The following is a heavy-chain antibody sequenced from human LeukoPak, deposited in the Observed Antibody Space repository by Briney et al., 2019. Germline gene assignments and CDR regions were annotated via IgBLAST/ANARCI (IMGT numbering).Heavy chain of an antibody. CDR3: AGTYYYDSSGFDAFDI. Sequence: SVKVSCKASGYTFTSYAISWVRQAPGQGLEWMGGIIPIFGTANYAQKFQGRVTITTDESTSTAYMELSSLRSEDTAVYYCAGTYYYDSSGFDAFDIWGQGTMVTVSS. D-gene: IGHD3-22*01. J-gene: IGHJ3*02. V-gene: IGHV1-69*05. CDR2: IIPIFGTA. CDR1: GYTFTSYA.